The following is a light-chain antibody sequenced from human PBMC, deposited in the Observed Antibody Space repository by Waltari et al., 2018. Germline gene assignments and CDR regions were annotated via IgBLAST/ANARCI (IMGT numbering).Light chain of an antibody. Sequence: QSVLTQPPSASGSPGQRVTISCSGSSSNIGSNTVNWYQHLPGTTPKLLIYSNNHRPSGVPDRFSGSKSGTSASLAIGGLKSEDEADYYCAVWDDSLNGVVFGGVTKLTVL. CDR3: AVWDDSLNGVV. V-gene: IGLV1-44*01. J-gene: IGLJ2*01. CDR2: SNN. CDR1: SSNIGSNT.